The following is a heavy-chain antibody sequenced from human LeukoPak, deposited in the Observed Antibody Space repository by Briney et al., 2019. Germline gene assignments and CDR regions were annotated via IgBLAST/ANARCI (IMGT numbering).Heavy chain of an antibody. CDR3: AKVNDFWSGYPGY. D-gene: IGHD3-3*01. Sequence: GGSLRLSCAAYGFTFSSYGMHWVRQAPGKGLEWVAFIRYDGSNKYYADSVKGRFTISRDNSKNTLYLQMNSLRAEDTAVYYRAKVNDFWSGYPGYWGQGTLVTVSS. J-gene: IGHJ4*02. V-gene: IGHV3-30*02. CDR1: GFTFSSYG. CDR2: IRYDGSNK.